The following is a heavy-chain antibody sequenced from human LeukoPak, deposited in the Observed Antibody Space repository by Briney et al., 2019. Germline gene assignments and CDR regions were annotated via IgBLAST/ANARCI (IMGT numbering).Heavy chain of an antibody. CDR1: GGSISSGGYY. D-gene: IGHD1-26*01. Sequence: SQTLSLTCTVSGGSISSGGYYWSWIRQPPGKGLEWIGYIYHSGSTYYNPSLKSRVTISVDRSKNQFSLKLSSVTAADTAVYYCARERFGGSYYEGAQNFQHWGQGTLVTVSS. J-gene: IGHJ1*01. CDR3: ARERFGGSYYEGAQNFQH. V-gene: IGHV4-30-2*01. CDR2: IYHSGST.